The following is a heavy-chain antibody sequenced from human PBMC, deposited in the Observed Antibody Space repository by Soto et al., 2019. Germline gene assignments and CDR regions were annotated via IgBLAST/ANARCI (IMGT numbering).Heavy chain of an antibody. D-gene: IGHD1-26*01. V-gene: IGHV4-39*01. J-gene: IGHJ4*02. CDR1: GGSISSSSYY. Sequence: SETLSLTCTVSGGSISSSSYYWGWIRQPPGKGLEWIGSIFYSGSTYYNPSLKSRVTISVDTSKNQFSLKLSSVTAADTAVYYCARLGGSFAVPHFDYWGQGTLVTVSS. CDR3: ARLGGSFAVPHFDY. CDR2: IFYSGST.